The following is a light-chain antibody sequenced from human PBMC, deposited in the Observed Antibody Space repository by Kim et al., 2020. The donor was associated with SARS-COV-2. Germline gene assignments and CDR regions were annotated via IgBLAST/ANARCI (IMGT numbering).Light chain of an antibody. CDR2: GDS. J-gene: IGKJ1*01. Sequence: SLTSTVRTSQSISISLAGDQQKPGKAPRRLIYGDSSWERGVPSAFGGSGSGTESTLPISSLQPDDFATYYCRQYNSHPPTFGQGTKVDIK. CDR1: QSISIS. V-gene: IGKV1-5*01. CDR3: RQYNSHPPT.